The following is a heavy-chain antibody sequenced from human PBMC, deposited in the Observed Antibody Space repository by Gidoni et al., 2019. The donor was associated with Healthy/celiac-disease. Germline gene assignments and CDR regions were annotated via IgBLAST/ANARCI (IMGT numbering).Heavy chain of an antibody. CDR2: ISWNSGSI. J-gene: IGHJ4*02. D-gene: IGHD3-9*01. CDR3: AKDAPYEILTGYPRD. CDR1: GFPFDDYA. Sequence: EVQLVESGGGLVHPGRSLRLSCAASGFPFDDYAMHWVRQAPGKGLEWVSGISWNSGSIGYADSVKGRFTISRDNAKNSLYLQMNSLRAEDTALYYCAKDAPYEILTGYPRDWGQGTLVTVSS. V-gene: IGHV3-9*01.